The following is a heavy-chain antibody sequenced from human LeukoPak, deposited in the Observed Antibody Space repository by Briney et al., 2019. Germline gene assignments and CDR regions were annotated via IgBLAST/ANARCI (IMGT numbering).Heavy chain of an antibody. V-gene: IGHV4-39*02. CDR3: ARDLIVVVPAALSGWFDP. J-gene: IGHJ5*02. D-gene: IGHD2-2*01. CDR1: GGSISSRSYY. Sequence: SETLSLTCTVSGGSISSRSYYWGWTRQSPGKGLEWIGSIYYSGSTYYNPSLKSRVTISVDTSKKQFSLKLSSVTAADTAVYYCARDLIVVVPAALSGWFDPWGQGTLVTVSS. CDR2: IYYSGST.